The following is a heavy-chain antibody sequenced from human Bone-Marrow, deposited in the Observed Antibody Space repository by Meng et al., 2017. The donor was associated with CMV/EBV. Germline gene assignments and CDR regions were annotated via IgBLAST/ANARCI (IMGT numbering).Heavy chain of an antibody. Sequence: GESLKISCAASEFTFSTYAMHWARQAPGKGLEWVALISYDGTNRYFADSVRGRFTISRDNSKNTLFLQMISLRPEDTAVYYCARSLAAAANYYHGMDVWGQGTTVTVSS. CDR2: ISYDGTNR. D-gene: IGHD6-25*01. V-gene: IGHV3-30*04. CDR3: ARSLAAAANYYHGMDV. J-gene: IGHJ6*02. CDR1: EFTFSTYA.